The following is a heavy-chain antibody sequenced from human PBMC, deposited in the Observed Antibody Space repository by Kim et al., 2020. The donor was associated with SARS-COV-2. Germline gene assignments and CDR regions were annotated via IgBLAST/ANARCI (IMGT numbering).Heavy chain of an antibody. CDR2: INPNSGGT. Sequence: ASVKVSCKASGYTFTGYYMHWVRQAPGQGLEWMGRINPNSGGTNYAQKFQGRVTMTRDTSISTAYMELSRLRSDDTAVYYCARVGVGSSWYRPRDYYYYYGMDVWGQGTTVTVSS. CDR3: ARVGVGSSWYRPRDYYYYYGMDV. CDR1: GYTFTGYY. D-gene: IGHD6-13*01. J-gene: IGHJ6*02. V-gene: IGHV1-2*06.